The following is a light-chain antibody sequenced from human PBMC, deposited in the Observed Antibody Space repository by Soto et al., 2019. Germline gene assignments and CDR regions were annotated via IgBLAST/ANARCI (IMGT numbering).Light chain of an antibody. V-gene: IGKV3-11*01. J-gene: IGKJ1*01. CDR1: QSVNNY. Sequence: EILLAQSPATLSLSPGERASVCCRASQSVNNYLAWYQQRPGQAPRLLIYDASNRATGIPARFSGSGSGTDFTLTISRLEPEDVAVYYCQQYDNSVWTFGQGTKVDIK. CDR2: DAS. CDR3: QQYDNSVWT.